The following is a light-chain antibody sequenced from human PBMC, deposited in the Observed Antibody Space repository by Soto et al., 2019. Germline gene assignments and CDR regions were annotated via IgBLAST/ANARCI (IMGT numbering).Light chain of an antibody. Sequence: DLLMTQSPCSLSASVGDRVTITCRASQSISSYLNWDQQKPGKAPKLLIYAASSLQSGVPSRFSGSGSGTDFTLTISSLQPEDFATYYCQQSYSTPLFTFGPGTKVDIK. CDR1: QSISSY. CDR3: QQSYSTPLFT. J-gene: IGKJ3*01. V-gene: IGKV1-39*01. CDR2: AAS.